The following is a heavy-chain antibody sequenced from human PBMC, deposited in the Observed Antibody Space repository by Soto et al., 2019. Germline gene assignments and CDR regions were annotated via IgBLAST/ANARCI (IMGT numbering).Heavy chain of an antibody. D-gene: IGHD5-12*01. CDR2: INPNSGGT. CDR3: ARDSGYVYYYMDV. Sequence: GASVKVSCKASGYTFTGYYMHWVRQAPGQGLEWMGWINPNSGGTNYAQKFQGWVTMTRDTSISTAYMELSRLRSDDTAVYYCARDSGYVYYYMDVWGKGTTVTVSS. J-gene: IGHJ6*03. V-gene: IGHV1-2*04. CDR1: GYTFTGYY.